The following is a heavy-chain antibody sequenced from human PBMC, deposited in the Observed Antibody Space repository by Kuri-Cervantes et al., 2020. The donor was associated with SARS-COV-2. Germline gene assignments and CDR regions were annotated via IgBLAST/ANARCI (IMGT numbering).Heavy chain of an antibody. V-gene: IGHV4-59*01. CDR1: GGSIRSYV. CDR2: MYFNGRT. D-gene: IGHD2-15*01. J-gene: IGHJ3*02. CDR3: AKGARGDMDAFDI. Sequence: GSLRLSCNVSGGSIRSYVWSWIRQAPGKGLEWIGCMYFNGRTNYNPSLKRRVSMLVDTSKSQFSLNLASMSAADTAGDYCAKGARGDMDAFDIWGLGTMVTVSS.